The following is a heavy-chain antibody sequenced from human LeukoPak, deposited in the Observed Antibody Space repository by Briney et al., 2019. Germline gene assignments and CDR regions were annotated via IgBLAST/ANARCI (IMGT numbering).Heavy chain of an antibody. CDR3: ARQGIAVAGTDY. D-gene: IGHD6-19*01. J-gene: IGHJ4*02. CDR1: GYTFSNYW. Sequence: GESLKISCKASGYTFSNYWIGWVRQVPGKGPEWMGIIYPGDSDTKYSPSLRGQVTITVDKSTTTTYLHWSGLKASDTAMYYCARQGIAVAGTDYWGQGTLVTVSS. CDR2: IYPGDSDT. V-gene: IGHV5-51*01.